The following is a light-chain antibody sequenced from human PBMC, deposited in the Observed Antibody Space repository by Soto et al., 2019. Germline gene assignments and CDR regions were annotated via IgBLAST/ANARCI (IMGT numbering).Light chain of an antibody. CDR1: QSISSY. CDR2: AAS. Sequence: RVSKSPSSLSASVGDRVTITCRASQSISSYLNWYQQKPGKAPKLLIYAASSLQSGVPSRFSGSGSGTDFTLTISCLQSEDFATYYCQQYYSYPRFGQGTKVDI. J-gene: IGKJ1*01. CDR3: QQYYSYPR. V-gene: IGKV1-39*01.